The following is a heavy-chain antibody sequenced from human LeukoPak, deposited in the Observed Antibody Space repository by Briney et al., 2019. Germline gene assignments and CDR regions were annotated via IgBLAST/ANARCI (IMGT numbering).Heavy chain of an antibody. CDR3: AGGGYCSSTSCSHAGEFDP. CDR2: IYYSGST. V-gene: IGHV4-39*01. CDR1: GGSISSSSYY. D-gene: IGHD2-2*01. J-gene: IGHJ5*02. Sequence: SETLSLTCTVSGGSISSSSYYWGWIRQPPGKGLEWIGSIYYSGSTYYNPSLKSRVTISVDTSKNQFSLKLSSVTAADTAVYYCAGGGYCSSTSCSHAGEFDPWGQGTLVTVSS.